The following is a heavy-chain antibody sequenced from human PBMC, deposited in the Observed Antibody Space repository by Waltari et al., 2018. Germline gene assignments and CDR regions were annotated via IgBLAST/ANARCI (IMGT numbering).Heavy chain of an antibody. V-gene: IGHV1-8*01. CDR2: MNPNSGNT. CDR1: GYTFPNYA. J-gene: IGHJ5*02. CDR3: ARGAAPGKGAHWFDP. D-gene: IGHD6-13*01. Sequence: QVQLVQSGAEVKKPGSSVKVSCKTSGYTFPNYAIHWVRQATGQGIEWMGWMNPNSGNTGFAQKFQDRLIMTANTAITTAYMELTGLTSDDTAVYYCARGAAPGKGAHWFDPWGQGTLVIVSS.